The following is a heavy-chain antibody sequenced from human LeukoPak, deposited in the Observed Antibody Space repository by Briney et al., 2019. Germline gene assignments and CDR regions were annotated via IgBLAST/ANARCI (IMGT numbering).Heavy chain of an antibody. D-gene: IGHD2-21*02. CDR3: ARSYCGGDCSTDY. CDR2: IYSGGST. CDR1: GFTVSSNY. Sequence: PGGSLRLSCAASGFTVSSNYMSWVRQAPGKGLEWVSVIYSGGSTYYADSVKGRFTISRDNSKNTLYLQMNSLRAEDTAVYYCARSYCGGDCSTDYWGQGTLVTVSS. J-gene: IGHJ4*02. V-gene: IGHV3-66*02.